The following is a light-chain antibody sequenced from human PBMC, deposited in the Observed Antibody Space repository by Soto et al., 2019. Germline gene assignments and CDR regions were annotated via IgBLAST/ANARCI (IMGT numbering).Light chain of an antibody. V-gene: IGKV3-20*01. CDR3: QQYVTSSPRT. CDR1: HTISSSY. J-gene: IGKJ1*01. CDR2: GIS. Sequence: EIVLTQSPGTLSLSPGERATLSCRASHTISSSYLAWYQQKPGHAPRLLMYGISRRATGIPDRFSGSGSGTDFTLTITRLEPENCAVYYCQQYVTSSPRTFGQGTKVDIK.